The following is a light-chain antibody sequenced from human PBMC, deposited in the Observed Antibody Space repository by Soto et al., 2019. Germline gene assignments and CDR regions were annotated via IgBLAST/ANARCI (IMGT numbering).Light chain of an antibody. Sequence: EIVLTQSPATLSLSPGERATLSCRASQSVSSYLAWYQQKPGQAPRLLIYDASNRATGLPARFSGSGSGTDFTLTISSLEPEDFSVYYCQQRSNWPPFTFCGGTKVEMK. CDR2: DAS. V-gene: IGKV3-11*01. CDR3: QQRSNWPPFT. CDR1: QSVSSY. J-gene: IGKJ4*01.